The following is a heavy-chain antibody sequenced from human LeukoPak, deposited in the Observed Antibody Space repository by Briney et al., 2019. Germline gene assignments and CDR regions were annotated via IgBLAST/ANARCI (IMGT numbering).Heavy chain of an antibody. V-gene: IGHV3-21*01. D-gene: IGHD6-19*01. CDR2: ISSSSSYI. CDR1: GFTFSSYS. CDR3: ARDGQWQDWFDY. J-gene: IGHJ4*02. Sequence: PGGSLRLSCAASGFTFSSYSMNWVRQAPGKGLEWVSSISSSSSYIYYADSVKGRFTISRDSAKNSLYLQMNSLRAEDTAVYYCARDGQWQDWFDYWGQGTLVTVSS.